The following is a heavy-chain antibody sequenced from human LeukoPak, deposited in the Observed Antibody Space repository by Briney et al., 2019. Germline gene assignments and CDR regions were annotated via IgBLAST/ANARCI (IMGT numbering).Heavy chain of an antibody. V-gene: IGHV3-23*03. D-gene: IGHD6-13*01. Sequence: SGGSLRLSCAASGFTFSSYAMSWVRQAPGKGLEWVSVIYSGGSTYYADSVKGRFTISRDNSKNSLYLQMNSLRAEDTAVYYCAREAAHSSSWRRDYYFDYWGQGTLVTVSS. CDR1: GFTFSSYA. CDR3: AREAAHSSSWRRDYYFDY. CDR2: IYSGGST. J-gene: IGHJ4*02.